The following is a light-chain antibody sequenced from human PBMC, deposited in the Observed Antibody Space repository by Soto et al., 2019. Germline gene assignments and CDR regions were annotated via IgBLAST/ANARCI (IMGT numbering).Light chain of an antibody. CDR3: QQYNNWPWT. V-gene: IGKV3-15*01. Sequence: EIVMTQSPATLSVSQGERATLSCRASQAVSSNLAWYQQKPGQAPRLLIYGASTRATGIPARFSGSGSGTEFTLTISSLQSEDFAVYYCQQYNNWPWTFGQRTKVDI. CDR2: GAS. CDR1: QAVSSN. J-gene: IGKJ1*01.